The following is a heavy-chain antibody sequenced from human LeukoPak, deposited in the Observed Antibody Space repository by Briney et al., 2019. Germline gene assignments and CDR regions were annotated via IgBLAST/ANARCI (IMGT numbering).Heavy chain of an antibody. Sequence: SVKVSCKASGGTFSSYAISWVRQAPGQGLEWMGGIIHIFGTANYAQKFQGRVTITADESTSTAYMELSSLRSEDTAVYYCASNYYGSGSPIQHWGQGTLVTVSS. CDR1: GGTFSSYA. D-gene: IGHD3-10*01. CDR3: ASNYYGSGSPIQH. CDR2: IIHIFGTA. J-gene: IGHJ1*01. V-gene: IGHV1-69*13.